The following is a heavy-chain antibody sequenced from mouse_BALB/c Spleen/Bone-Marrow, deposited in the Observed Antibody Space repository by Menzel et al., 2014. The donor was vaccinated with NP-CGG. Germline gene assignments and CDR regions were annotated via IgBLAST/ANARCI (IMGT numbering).Heavy chain of an antibody. CDR1: GYTFSSYW. J-gene: IGHJ1*01. CDR2: ILPGRGST. CDR3: AREEGLWYLDV. Sequence: QVQLQQSGAELMKPGASVKISCKATGYTFSSYWIEWVKQRPGHGLEWIGEILPGRGSTNYNEKFKGKATFTADTSSNTAYMQLSSLTSEYSAVYYCAREEGLWYLDVWGAGTTVNVPS. V-gene: IGHV1-9*01.